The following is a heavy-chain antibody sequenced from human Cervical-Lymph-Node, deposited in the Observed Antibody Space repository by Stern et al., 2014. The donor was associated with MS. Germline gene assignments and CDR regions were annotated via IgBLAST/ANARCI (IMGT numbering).Heavy chain of an antibody. J-gene: IGHJ4*02. D-gene: IGHD5-24*01. V-gene: IGHV4-4*02. CDR2: IYHSGST. CDR1: GGSISSSNW. Sequence: QLQLQESGPGLVKPSGTLSLTCAVSGGSISSSNWWSWVRQPPGKGLEWXGKIYHSGSTNYNPSLKSRVTISVNKSKNQFSLKLSSLTAADTAVYYCARAVMATIKHFDYWGQGTLVTVSS. CDR3: ARAVMATIKHFDY.